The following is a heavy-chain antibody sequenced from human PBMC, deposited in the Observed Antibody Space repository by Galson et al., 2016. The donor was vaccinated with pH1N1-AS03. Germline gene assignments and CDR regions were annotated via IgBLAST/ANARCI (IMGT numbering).Heavy chain of an antibody. J-gene: IGHJ6*02. D-gene: IGHD3-22*01. CDR2: IYYSGTT. CDR3: ARDGQLWPHYYPLDV. V-gene: IGHV4-61*01. Sequence: TLSLTCSVSGAPITSGSHYWTWIRQLPGKGLEWIGYIYYSGTTKFNPSLATRVPMSVDRSKSQFSLNLMSVTAADTAVYYCARDGQLWPHYYPLDVWGQGTTVTVSS. CDR1: GAPITSGSHY.